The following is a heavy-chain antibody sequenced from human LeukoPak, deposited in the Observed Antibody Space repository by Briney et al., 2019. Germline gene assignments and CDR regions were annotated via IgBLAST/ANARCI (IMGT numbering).Heavy chain of an antibody. CDR2: ISASGGST. CDR1: GFTFSSYA. D-gene: IGHD3-22*01. V-gene: IGHV3-23*01. Sequence: GGSLRLSCAASGFTFSSYAVSWVRQAPGKGLEWVSSISASGGSTYYVASVKGRFTISRDNSKNTLYLQMSGLRAEDTALYYCASQKANFYDSSGDVWGQGTTVTVSS. CDR3: ASQKANFYDSSGDV. J-gene: IGHJ6*02.